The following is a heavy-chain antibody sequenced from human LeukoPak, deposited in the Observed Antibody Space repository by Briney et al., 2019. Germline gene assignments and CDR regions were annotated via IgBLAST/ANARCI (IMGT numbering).Heavy chain of an antibody. V-gene: IGHV4-34*01. CDR3: ARHMRITMVRGVKAWFDP. D-gene: IGHD3-10*01. CDR1: GGSFSGYY. Sequence: KASETLSLTCAVYGGSFSGYYWSWIRQPPGKGLEWIGEINHGGSTDYNPSLKSRVTISVDTSKNQFSLKLSSVTAADTAVYYCARHMRITMVRGVKAWFDPWGQGTLVTVSS. J-gene: IGHJ5*02. CDR2: INHGGST.